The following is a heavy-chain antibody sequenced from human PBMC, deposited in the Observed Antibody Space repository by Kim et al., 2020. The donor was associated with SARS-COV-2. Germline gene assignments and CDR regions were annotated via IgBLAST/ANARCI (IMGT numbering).Heavy chain of an antibody. CDR1: GFTFSSYA. V-gene: IGHV3-23*01. CDR2: ISGSGGST. J-gene: IGHJ1*01. D-gene: IGHD6-13*01. Sequence: GGSLRLSCAASGFTFSSYAMSWVRQAPGKGLEWVSAISGSGGSTYYADSVKGRFTISRDNSKNTLYLQMNSLRAEDTAVYYCAKIPRNVGSSSWYGIFQHWGQGTLVTVSS. CDR3: AKIPRNVGSSSWYGIFQH.